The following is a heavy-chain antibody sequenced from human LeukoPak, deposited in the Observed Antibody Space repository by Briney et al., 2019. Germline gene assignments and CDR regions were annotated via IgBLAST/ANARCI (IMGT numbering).Heavy chain of an antibody. V-gene: IGHV4-4*07. CDR1: GGSISSYY. CDR2: IYTSGST. D-gene: IGHD3-22*01. Sequence: SETLSLTCTVSGGSISSYYWSWIRQPAGKGLEWIGRIYTSGSTNYNPSLKSRVTMSVDTSKNQFSLKLNSVTAADTAVYYCARVSHYYDSSGYYYYYMDVWGKGTTVTVSS. J-gene: IGHJ6*03. CDR3: ARVSHYYDSSGYYYYYMDV.